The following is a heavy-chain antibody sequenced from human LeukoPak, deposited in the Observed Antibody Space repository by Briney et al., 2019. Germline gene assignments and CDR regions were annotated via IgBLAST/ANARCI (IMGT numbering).Heavy chain of an antibody. CDR3: ARPFIDRSGYYYYMDV. CDR2: INPNSGGT. V-gene: IGHV1-2*02. CDR1: GYTFTGYY. D-gene: IGHD3-10*01. Sequence: ASVKVSCKASGYTFTGYYMHWVRQAPGQGLEWMGWINPNSGGTNYAQKFQGRVTMTRDTSISTAYMELSRLRSDDTAVYYCARPFIDRSGYYYYMDVWGKGTTVTVSS. J-gene: IGHJ6*03.